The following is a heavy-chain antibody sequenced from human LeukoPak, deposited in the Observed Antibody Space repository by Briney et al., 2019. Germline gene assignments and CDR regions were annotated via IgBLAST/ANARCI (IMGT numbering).Heavy chain of an antibody. J-gene: IGHJ4*02. CDR2: IDQGGCVR. V-gene: IGHV3-7*01. Sequence: QTGGSLRLSCAASGFSFSTYWMSWVRQTPEKGLEFVANIDQGGCVRNYMDSLKGRCTISRDNAKKSLYLEINSLRADDTAVYYCARDPESSSFDLWGRGALVTVSS. CDR3: ARDPESSSFDL. CDR1: GFSFSTYW. D-gene: IGHD6-13*01.